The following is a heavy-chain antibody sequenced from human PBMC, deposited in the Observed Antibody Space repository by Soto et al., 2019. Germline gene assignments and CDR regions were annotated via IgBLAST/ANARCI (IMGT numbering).Heavy chain of an antibody. D-gene: IGHD6-13*01. CDR2: ISSSGSST. CDR1: GFTFSSYA. CDR3: ATVTSTWYGGFDCYAMDV. J-gene: IGHJ6*02. Sequence: EVQLLESGGGLVQPGGSLRLSCAASGFTFSSYAMSWVRQAPGKGLEWVSAISSSGSSTYYADSVKGRFTISRDNSKDTLYLQMNSLRAEDTAVYYCATVTSTWYGGFDCYAMDVWGQGTTVTVS. V-gene: IGHV3-23*01.